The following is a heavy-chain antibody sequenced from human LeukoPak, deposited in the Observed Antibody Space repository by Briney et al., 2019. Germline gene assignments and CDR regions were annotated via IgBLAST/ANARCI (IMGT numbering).Heavy chain of an antibody. V-gene: IGHV3-30*02. CDR3: AKSGTTYCSDSGCYIDV. J-gene: IGHJ3*01. CDR1: GFTFSNYG. CDR2: IRYDGGNK. Sequence: GGSLRLSCAASGFTFSNYGVHWVRQAPGEGLEWVAFIRYDGGNKYYADSMEGRFTISRDNSKNTLYLQMNSLRAEDTAVYYCAKSGTTYCSDSGCYIDVWGLGTLVTVSS. D-gene: IGHD2-2*02.